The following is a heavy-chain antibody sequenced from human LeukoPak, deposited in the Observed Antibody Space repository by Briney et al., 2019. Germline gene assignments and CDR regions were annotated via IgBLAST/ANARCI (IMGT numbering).Heavy chain of an antibody. J-gene: IGHJ5*02. CDR2: FDPEDGET. Sequence: ASVKVSCKVSGYTLTELSMHWVRQAPGKGLEWMGGFDPEDGETIYAQKFQGRVTMTEDTSTDTAYMELSSLRSDDTAVYYCARDDTSGKQQPKNWFDPWGQGTLVTVSS. CDR1: GYTLTELS. D-gene: IGHD6-13*01. V-gene: IGHV1-24*01. CDR3: ARDDTSGKQQPKNWFDP.